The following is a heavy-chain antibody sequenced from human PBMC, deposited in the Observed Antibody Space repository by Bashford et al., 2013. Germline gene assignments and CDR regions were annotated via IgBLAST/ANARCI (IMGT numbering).Heavy chain of an antibody. V-gene: IGHV3-48*01. Sequence: VRQAPGKGLEWVSYISSSSSTIYYADSVKGRFTISRDNAKNSLYLQMNSLRAEDTAVYYCARDRRGAFDIWGQGTMVTVSS. CDR2: ISSSSSTI. J-gene: IGHJ3*02. CDR3: ARDRRGAFDI.